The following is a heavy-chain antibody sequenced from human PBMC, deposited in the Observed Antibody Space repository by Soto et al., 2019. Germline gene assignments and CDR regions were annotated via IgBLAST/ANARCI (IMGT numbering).Heavy chain of an antibody. Sequence: SETLSLTCTVSSGSITGYYWSWMRQPPGGGLEWIGYIYSAGNTLYTPSLQSRVTISVDTSKNQFSLNLHSVTAADTAVYYCARHDPVPKLQHGMGVWGQGATVTVSS. CDR1: SGSITGYY. D-gene: IGHD6-13*01. CDR2: IYSAGNT. J-gene: IGHJ6*02. V-gene: IGHV4-59*01. CDR3: ARHDPVPKLQHGMGV.